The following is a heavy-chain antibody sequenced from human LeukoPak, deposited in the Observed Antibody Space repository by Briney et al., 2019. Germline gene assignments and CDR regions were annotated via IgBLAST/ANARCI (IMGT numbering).Heavy chain of an antibody. V-gene: IGHV4-38-2*02. Sequence: SETLSLTCTVSGGSISGYYWGWIRQPPGKGLEWIGSIYHSGSTYYNPSLKSRVTISVDTSKNQFSLKLGSVTAADTAVYYCATTPNYGSGIYYFDYWGQGTLVTVSS. D-gene: IGHD3-10*01. CDR2: IYHSGST. J-gene: IGHJ4*02. CDR3: ATTPNYGSGIYYFDY. CDR1: GGSISGYY.